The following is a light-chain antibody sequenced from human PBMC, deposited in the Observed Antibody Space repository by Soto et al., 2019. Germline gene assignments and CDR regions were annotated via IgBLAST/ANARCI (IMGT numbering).Light chain of an antibody. V-gene: IGKV1-5*01. CDR1: QSITSW. Sequence: DIQMTQSPSTLSASVGDRVTITCRASQSITSWLAWYQQKPGKAPKLLIYDASSLESGVASRFSGSGSGTEFTLTISSLQPDDFATYYCQQYNSYSLTWTFGQGTMVEIK. CDR3: QQYNSYSLTWT. J-gene: IGKJ1*01. CDR2: DAS.